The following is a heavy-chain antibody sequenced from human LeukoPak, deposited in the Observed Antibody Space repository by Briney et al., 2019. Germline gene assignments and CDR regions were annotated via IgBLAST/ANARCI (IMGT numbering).Heavy chain of an antibody. D-gene: IGHD3-22*01. CDR1: GYTFTGYY. V-gene: IGHV1-2*02. CDR2: INPNSGGT. J-gene: IGHJ5*02. Sequence: ASVKVSCKASGYTFTGYYMHWVRQAPGQGLEWMGWINPNSGGTNYAQKFQGRVTMTRGTSISTAYMELSRLRSDDTAVYYCARHSYYYDSSGYYQNWFDPWGQGTLVTVSS. CDR3: ARHSYYYDSSGYYQNWFDP.